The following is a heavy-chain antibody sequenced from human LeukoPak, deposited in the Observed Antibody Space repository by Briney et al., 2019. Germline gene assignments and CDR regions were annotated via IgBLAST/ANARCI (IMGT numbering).Heavy chain of an antibody. CDR3: ARERETPYYYDSSGYPPLDAFDI. V-gene: IGHV4-61*02. Sequence: SETLSLTCTVSGASITSGSYYWSWIRQPAGKGLEWIGRIYTSGGTNYNPSLKSRVTISVDTSKNQFSLKLSSVTAADTAVYYCARERETPYYYDSSGYPPLDAFDIWGQGTMVTVSS. CDR2: IYTSGGT. J-gene: IGHJ3*02. CDR1: GASITSGSYY. D-gene: IGHD3-22*01.